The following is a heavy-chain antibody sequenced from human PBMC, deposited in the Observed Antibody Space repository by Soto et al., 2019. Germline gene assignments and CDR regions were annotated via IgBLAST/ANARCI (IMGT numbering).Heavy chain of an antibody. J-gene: IGHJ4*02. CDR2: IRSKTNSYAT. Sequence: PGGSLRLSCAASGFTVGGSAVHWVRQASGKGLEWVGRIRSKTNSYATAYAASVKGRFTISRDDSKNTAYLQMNSLKTEDTAVYYCAKDNPQLWSPFDYWGQGTLVTVSS. V-gene: IGHV3-73*01. CDR3: AKDNPQLWSPFDY. CDR1: GFTVGGSA. D-gene: IGHD5-18*01.